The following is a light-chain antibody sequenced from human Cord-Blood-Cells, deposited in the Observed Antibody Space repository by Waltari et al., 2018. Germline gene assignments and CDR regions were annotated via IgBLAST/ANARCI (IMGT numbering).Light chain of an antibody. CDR2: EVS. CDR1: SSDAGGYNH. J-gene: IGLJ1*01. CDR3: SSYTSSSTYV. V-gene: IGLV2-14*01. Sequence: QSALPQPASVSGSPGQSITISCTGTSSDAGGYNHVSWYQQHPGKAPKLMIYEVSNRPSGVSNRFSGSKSGNTASLTISGLQAEDEADYYCSSYTSSSTYVFGTGTKVTVL.